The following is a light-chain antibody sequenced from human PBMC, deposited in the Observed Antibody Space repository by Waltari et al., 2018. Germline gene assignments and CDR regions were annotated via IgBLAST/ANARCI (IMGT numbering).Light chain of an antibody. CDR3: HSRDSSSTRF. CDR2: GQN. J-gene: IGLJ2*01. CDR1: SFRRSY. Sequence: SSELTQDLTVSVAFGQKVRITCQGDSFRRSYPSWYQQRPGQAPILVLYGQNSRPSGIPNRFSGSISRNTASLTITGAQAEDEADYYCHSRDSSSTRFFGGGTRLTV. V-gene: IGLV3-19*01.